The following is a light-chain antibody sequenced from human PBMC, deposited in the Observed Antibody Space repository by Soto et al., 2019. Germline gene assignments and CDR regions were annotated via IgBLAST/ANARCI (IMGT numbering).Light chain of an antibody. J-gene: IGKJ5*01. V-gene: IGKV3-11*01. Sequence: EVVLTQSPATLSLSPGERATLSCRASRSSRASLAWYQQKPGQAPRLVIFDASNRANGVPARFGGSGSGTDFTLTINSLEPEDFAVYYCQQRNVWPPITFGQGTRLEI. CDR1: RSSRAS. CDR2: DAS. CDR3: QQRNVWPPIT.